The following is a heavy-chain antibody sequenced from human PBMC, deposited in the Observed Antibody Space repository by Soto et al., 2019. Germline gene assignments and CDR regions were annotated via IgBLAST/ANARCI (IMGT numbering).Heavy chain of an antibody. CDR1: GFTFISYG. CDR3: AVGYCGYFDY. CDR2: LWYDGSNT. J-gene: IGHJ4*02. Sequence: QVQLVESGGGVVRPGRSLRLSCAASGFTFISYGMHWVRQAPGKGLEWVAVLWYDGSNTYYAASVKGRFTISRDNSKNKLYLQMNRLRVEAKAVSYCAVGYCGYFDYWGQGTLVTVS. V-gene: IGHV3-33*01. D-gene: IGHD2-2*03.